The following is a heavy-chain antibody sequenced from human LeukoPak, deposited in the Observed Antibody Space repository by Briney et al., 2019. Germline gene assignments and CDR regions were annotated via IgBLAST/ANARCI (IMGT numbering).Heavy chain of an antibody. CDR2: IIPIFGTA. D-gene: IGHD5-18*01. J-gene: IGHJ6*02. CDR1: GGTFSSYA. V-gene: IGHV1-69*13. CDR3: ARASSRDSCGPPRKWDYGMDV. Sequence: SVKVSCKASGGTFSSYAISWVRQAPGQGLEWMGGIIPIFGTANYAQKFQGRVTITADESTSTACMELSSLRSEDTAVYYCARASSRDSCGPPRKWDYGMDVWGQGTTVTVSS.